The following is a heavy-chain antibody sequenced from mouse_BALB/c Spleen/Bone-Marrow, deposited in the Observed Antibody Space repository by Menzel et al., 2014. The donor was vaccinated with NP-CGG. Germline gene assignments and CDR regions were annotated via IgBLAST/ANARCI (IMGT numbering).Heavy chain of an antibody. CDR3: ARSSTMYWYFDV. V-gene: IGHV5-2*01. CDR1: EYEFSSHD. J-gene: IGHJ1*01. D-gene: IGHD2-1*01. Sequence: DVHLVESGGGLVRPGESLKLSCESNEYEFSSHDMSWVRKTPEKRLELVAAINSDGGSTYYPDTMERRFIISRDNTKKTLYLQMSSLRSEDTALYYCARSSTMYWYFDVWGAGTTVTVSS. CDR2: INSDGGST.